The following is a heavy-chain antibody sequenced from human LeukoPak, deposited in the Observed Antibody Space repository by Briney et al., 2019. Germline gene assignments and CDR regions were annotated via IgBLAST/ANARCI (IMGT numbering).Heavy chain of an antibody. J-gene: IGHJ4*02. CDR3: AKEGFDS. Sequence: GGSLRLSCAASGFTFSGFGMHWVRQAPGKGLEWVSSISNSGGSTYYADSVKGRFTISRDNSKNTLYLQMNSLRAEDTAVYYCAKEGFDSWGQGTLVTVSS. CDR2: ISNSGGST. V-gene: IGHV3-23*01. CDR1: GFTFSGFG.